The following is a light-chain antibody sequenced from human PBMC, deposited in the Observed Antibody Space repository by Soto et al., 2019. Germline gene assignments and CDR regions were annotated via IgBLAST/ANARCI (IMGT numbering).Light chain of an antibody. Sequence: QSALTQPASVSGSPGQWITISCTGTSSDIGNFVSWYRQHPGKAPKLMIYDVSSRPSGISHRFSGSKSGRTASLSISGLQADDEADYYCCISTGTGTRIFGGGTQLTVL. CDR1: SSDIGNF. J-gene: IGLJ2*01. V-gene: IGLV2-14*01. CDR2: DVS. CDR3: CISTGTGTRI.